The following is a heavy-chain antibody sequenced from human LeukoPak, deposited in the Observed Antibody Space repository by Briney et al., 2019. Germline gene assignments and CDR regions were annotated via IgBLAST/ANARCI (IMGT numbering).Heavy chain of an antibody. CDR2: IYYSGNT. CDR3: AREGTAHAFDI. J-gene: IGHJ3*02. V-gene: IGHV4-31*03. CDR1: GDSIFSASYY. D-gene: IGHD3-10*01. Sequence: SQTLSLTCTVSGDSIFSASYYWGWLRQPPGKSLEWIGFIYYSGNTYYSPSLRSRTSISIDTSNNQFSLSLSSVTVADTAVYYCAREGTAHAFDIWGRGTMVTVSS.